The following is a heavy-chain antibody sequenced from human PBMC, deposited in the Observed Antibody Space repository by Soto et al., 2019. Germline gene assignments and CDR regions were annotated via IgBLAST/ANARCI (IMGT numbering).Heavy chain of an antibody. CDR3: AKGYYDFWSGERWFDP. J-gene: IGHJ5*02. V-gene: IGHV3-23*01. CDR1: GFTFSCYA. D-gene: IGHD3-3*01. CDR2: ISGSGGST. Sequence: TGGSLRLSCAASGFTFSCYAMSWVRQAPGKGLEWVSAISGSGGSTYYADSVKGRFTISRDNSKNTLYLQMNSLRAEDTAVYYCAKGYYDFWSGERWFDPWGQGTLVTVSS.